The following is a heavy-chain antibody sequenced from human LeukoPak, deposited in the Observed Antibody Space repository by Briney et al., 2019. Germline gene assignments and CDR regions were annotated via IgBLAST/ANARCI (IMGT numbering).Heavy chain of an antibody. D-gene: IGHD6-19*01. CDR3: ARGGSVPGTGY. V-gene: IGHV4-38-2*01. J-gene: IGHJ4*02. Sequence: AETLSLTCAVSGYSISSGYYWGWIRQPPGKGLEWIGSFHHSGSTNYNPSLKSRVTISADTSKNQLSLKLSSVTAADTAVYYCARGGSVPGTGYWGQGTLVTVSS. CDR2: FHHSGST. CDR1: GYSISSGYY.